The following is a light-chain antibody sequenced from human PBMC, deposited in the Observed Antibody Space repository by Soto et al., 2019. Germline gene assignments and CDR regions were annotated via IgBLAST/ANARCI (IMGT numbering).Light chain of an antibody. CDR2: GAS. Sequence: EIVMTQSPATLSVSPGERATLSCRASQSVSSDLAWYQQNPGQAPRLLIYGASTRATGIPGRFSGSGSGTEFTLSISSLQSEEVAGYYCQQYNNWWTFGQGTKVEIK. CDR1: QSVSSD. V-gene: IGKV3-15*01. CDR3: QQYNNWWT. J-gene: IGKJ1*01.